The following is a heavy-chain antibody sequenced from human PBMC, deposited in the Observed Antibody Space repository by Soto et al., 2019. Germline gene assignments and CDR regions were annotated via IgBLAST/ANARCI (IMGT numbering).Heavy chain of an antibody. J-gene: IGHJ6*02. CDR1: GFTFTSSA. CDR3: AASRPSRYYDSSGYYGVYYYYGMAV. D-gene: IGHD3-22*01. V-gene: IGHV1-58*01. Sequence: SLKVSCKSSGFTFTSSAVQCVRRTNGQRLELRGWIVVGSGNRNYAQKFQERVTITRDMSTSTAYMELSSLRSEDTAVYYCAASRPSRYYDSSGYYGVYYYYGMAVWGQGTTVTAP. CDR2: IVVGSGNR.